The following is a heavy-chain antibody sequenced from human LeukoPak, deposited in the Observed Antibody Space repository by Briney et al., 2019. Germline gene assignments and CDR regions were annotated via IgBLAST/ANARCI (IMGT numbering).Heavy chain of an antibody. CDR1: GGSISNYY. CDR2: IYYSGST. CDR3: ARGIYCSTLTCSYFFDY. J-gene: IGHJ4*02. Sequence: PSETLSLTCTVSGGSISNYYGSWIRQPPGKGLEWIGYIYYSGSTNYNPSLKSRVTISVDTSKNQFSLKLTSVTAADTAVYYCARGIYCSTLTCSYFFDYWGQGTLVTVPS. V-gene: IGHV4-59*01. D-gene: IGHD2-2*01.